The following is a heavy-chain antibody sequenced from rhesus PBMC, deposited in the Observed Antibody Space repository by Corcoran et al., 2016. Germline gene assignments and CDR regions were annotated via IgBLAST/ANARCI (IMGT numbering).Heavy chain of an antibody. CDR2: INGIGSST. J-gene: IGHJ4*01. CDR1: GGSISSSY. V-gene: IGHV4-169*01. Sequence: QLQLQESGPGLVKPSETLSVTCAVSGGSISSSYWSWIRQAPGKGLEWIGYINGIGSSTNYNPSLKSRVTLSVDTSKNQLSLKLSSVTTADTAVYYCAKARTQWELPLGFDYWGQGVLVTVSS. CDR3: AKARTQWELPLGFDY. D-gene: IGHD1-44*02.